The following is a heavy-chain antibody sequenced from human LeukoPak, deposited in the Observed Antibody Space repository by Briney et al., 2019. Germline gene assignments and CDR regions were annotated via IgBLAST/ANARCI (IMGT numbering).Heavy chain of an antibody. CDR3: AREGDWFDP. D-gene: IGHD3-16*01. CDR2: IYYSGST. V-gene: IGHV4-59*01. J-gene: IGHJ5*02. CDR1: GGSISSYY. Sequence: SETLSLTCTVSGGSISSYYWSWIRQPPGKGLEWIGYIYYSGSTIYNPSLKSRVTISVDTSKNQFSLKLSSVTAADTAVYYCAREGDWFDPWGQGTLVTVSS.